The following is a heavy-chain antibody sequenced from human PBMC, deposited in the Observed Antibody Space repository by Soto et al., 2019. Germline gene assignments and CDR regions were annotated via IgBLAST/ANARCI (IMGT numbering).Heavy chain of an antibody. CDR2: TRHKANSYTT. CDR3: AREVGLRFLEWSYYYYYGMDV. D-gene: IGHD3-3*01. J-gene: IGHJ6*02. CDR1: GFTFSDHY. V-gene: IGHV3-72*01. Sequence: EVQLVESGGGLVQPGGSLRLSCAASGFTFSDHYMDWVRQAPGKGLEWVGRTRHKANSYTTEYASSVKGRFTISRDDSKDSLELQMNSLKSEDTAVYYCAREVGLRFLEWSYYYYYGMDVGGQGTTVTVSS.